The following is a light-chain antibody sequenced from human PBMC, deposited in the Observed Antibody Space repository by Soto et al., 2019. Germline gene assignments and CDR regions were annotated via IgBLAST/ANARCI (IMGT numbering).Light chain of an antibody. CDR3: CSYADVTTYV. V-gene: IGLV2-23*01. CDR2: EGN. Sequence: QPVLTQPASVSGSPGQSITISCTGTSNDVGSYDLVSWYQQHPGKAPKLIIFEGNKRPSWVSNRFSGSKSGNTASLTIAGLQPEDEADYYCCSYADVTTYVFGNGTQLTVL. J-gene: IGLJ1*01. CDR1: SNDVGSYDL.